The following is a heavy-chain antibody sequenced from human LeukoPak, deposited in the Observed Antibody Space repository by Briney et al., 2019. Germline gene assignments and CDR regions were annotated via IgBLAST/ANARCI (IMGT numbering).Heavy chain of an antibody. D-gene: IGHD3-3*01. CDR1: GFTFSSYA. CDR3: AKEGAIFGVVIMADYFDY. CDR2: ISGSGGST. V-gene: IGHV3-23*01. J-gene: IGHJ4*02. Sequence: PGGSLRLSCAASGFTFSSYAMSWVRQAPGEGLEWVSAISGSGGSTYYADSVKGRFTISRDNSKNTLYLQMNSLRAEDTAVYYCAKEGAIFGVVIMADYFDYWGQGTLVTVSS.